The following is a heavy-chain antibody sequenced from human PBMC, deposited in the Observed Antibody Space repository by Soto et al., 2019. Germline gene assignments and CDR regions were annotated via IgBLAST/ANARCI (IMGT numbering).Heavy chain of an antibody. D-gene: IGHD2-2*02. V-gene: IGHV1-3*01. CDR2: INASNSNT. Sequence: ASVKVSCKASGGTFSSYAISWVRQAPGQRLEWMGWINASNSNTKYSQKFQGRVTITRDASASTAYMELSSLRSEDTAVYYCAKSATVPAAIAYWGQGTLVTVSS. J-gene: IGHJ4*02. CDR1: GGTFSSYA. CDR3: AKSATVPAAIAY.